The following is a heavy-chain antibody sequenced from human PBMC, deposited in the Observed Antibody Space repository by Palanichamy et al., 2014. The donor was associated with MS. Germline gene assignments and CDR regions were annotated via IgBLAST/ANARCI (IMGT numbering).Heavy chain of an antibody. J-gene: IGHJ4*02. CDR1: GFTVSGNY. D-gene: IGHD6-13*01. V-gene: IGHV3-53*01. CDR3: AVGAAAGSTADYVDY. Sequence: EVRLVESGGGLIHPGGSLRLSCTASGFTVSGNYMSWVRQAPGKGLEWVSVIYSSGGTYYADSVKGRFTISRDNSKNTLYLQLNSLRAEDTAVYYCAVGAAAGSTADYVDYWGQGTLVTVSS. CDR2: IYSSGGT.